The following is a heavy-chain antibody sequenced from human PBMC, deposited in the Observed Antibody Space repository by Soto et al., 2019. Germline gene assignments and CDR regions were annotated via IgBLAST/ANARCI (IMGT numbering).Heavy chain of an antibody. V-gene: IGHV3-33*01. CDR3: ARATQGTTILNPLGY. CDR1: GFTFSSYG. D-gene: IGHD3-9*01. Sequence: QVQLVESGGGVVQPGRSLRLSCAASGFTFSSYGMHWVRQAPGKGLEWLAVIWYDGSNKYYADSVKGRFTISRDNSKNPLQLQMTSLSAEATAVNYCARATQGTTILNPLGYWGQGTLVTVSS. CDR2: IWYDGSNK. J-gene: IGHJ4*02.